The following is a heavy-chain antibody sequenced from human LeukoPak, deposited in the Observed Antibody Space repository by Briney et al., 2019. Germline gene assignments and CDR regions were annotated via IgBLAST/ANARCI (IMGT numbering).Heavy chain of an antibody. V-gene: IGHV4-59*01. CDR2: IYYSGST. J-gene: IGHJ4*02. CDR3: ARGLYYYDSSGYTFDY. CDR1: GGSISSYY. Sequence: SETLPLTCTVSGGSISSYYWSWIRQPPGKGLEWIGYIYYSGSTNYNPSLRSRVTISVDTSKNQFSLKLSSVTAADTAVYYCARGLYYYDSSGYTFDYWGQGTLVTVSS. D-gene: IGHD3-22*01.